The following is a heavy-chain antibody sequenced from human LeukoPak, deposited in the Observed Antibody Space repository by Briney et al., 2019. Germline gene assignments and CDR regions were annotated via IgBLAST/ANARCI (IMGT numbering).Heavy chain of an antibody. D-gene: IGHD4-17*01. CDR2: MNPNSGST. CDR1: GYTFTSYD. V-gene: IGHV1-8*01. J-gene: IGHJ6*02. CDR3: ARTWSRRYDYGDYDAYYYYGMDV. Sequence: ASVKVSCKASGYTFTSYDINWVRQATGQGLEWMGWMNPNSGSTGYAQKFQGRVTMTRNTSISTAYMELSSLRSEDTAVYYCARTWSRRYDYGDYDAYYYYGMDVWGQGTTVTVSS.